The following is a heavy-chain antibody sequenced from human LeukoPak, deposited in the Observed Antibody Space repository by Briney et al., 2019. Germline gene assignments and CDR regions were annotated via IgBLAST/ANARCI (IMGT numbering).Heavy chain of an antibody. CDR2: INSDGSVT. CDR3: ARSSHYTIPFDS. Sequence: PGGSLRLSCAASGFRFSSYWMHWVRHAPGKGLVWVSRINSDGSVTSFADSVKGRFTISRDNAKNTVYLQMNSLTVEDTAVYFCARSSHYTIPFDSWGQGMLVTVSS. CDR1: GFRFSSYW. J-gene: IGHJ5*01. V-gene: IGHV3-74*01. D-gene: IGHD2-2*02.